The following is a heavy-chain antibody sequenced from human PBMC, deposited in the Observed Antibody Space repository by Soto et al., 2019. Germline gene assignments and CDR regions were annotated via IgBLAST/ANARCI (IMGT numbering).Heavy chain of an antibody. CDR3: ARSWEKWLRSPPGD. Sequence: QVQLVESGGGVAQPGRSLRLSCAASGFTFSSYGMHWVRQAPGKGLEWVAVIWYDGSNKYYADSVKGRFTISRDNSKNTLYLQMNSLRAEDTAVYYCARSWEKWLRSPPGDWGQGTLVTVSS. D-gene: IGHD5-12*01. V-gene: IGHV3-33*01. J-gene: IGHJ4*02. CDR2: IWYDGSNK. CDR1: GFTFSSYG.